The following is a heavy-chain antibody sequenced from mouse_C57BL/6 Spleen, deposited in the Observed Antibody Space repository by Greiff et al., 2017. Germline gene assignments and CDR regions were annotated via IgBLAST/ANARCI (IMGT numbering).Heavy chain of an antibody. D-gene: IGHD6-1*01. Sequence: EVKVVESGGGLVQPGGSMKLSCVASGFTFSNYWMNWVRQSPEKGLEWVAQIRLKSDNYATHYAESVKGRFTISRDDSKSSVYLQMNNLRAEDTGIYYCTPLRGAWFAYWGQGTLVTVSA. CDR1: GFTFSNYW. V-gene: IGHV6-3*01. CDR3: TPLRGAWFAY. CDR2: IRLKSDNYAT. J-gene: IGHJ3*01.